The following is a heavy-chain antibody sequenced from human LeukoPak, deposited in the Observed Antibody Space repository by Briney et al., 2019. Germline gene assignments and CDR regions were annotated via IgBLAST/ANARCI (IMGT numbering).Heavy chain of an antibody. CDR3: TRGESSNFPPKFDF. CDR2: IYSSGST. CDR1: GGSISRYY. V-gene: IGHV4-59*01. D-gene: IGHD2/OR15-2a*01. J-gene: IGHJ4*02. Sequence: PSETLSLTCTVSGGSISRYYWSWIRQPPGKGLELIGYIYSSGSTNYNPPLKSRITISVDTSKNQFSLKLRAVIAADTAVYYCTRGESSNFPPKFDFWGQGTLVTVSS.